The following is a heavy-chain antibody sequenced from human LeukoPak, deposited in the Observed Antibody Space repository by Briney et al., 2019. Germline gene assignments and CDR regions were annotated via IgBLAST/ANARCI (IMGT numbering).Heavy chain of an antibody. D-gene: IGHD2-2*01. CDR2: ISDSGGNT. CDR1: GITFNSYA. Sequence: GGSLRLSCAASGITFNSYAMSWVRQAPGKGLEWVSAISDSGGNTYYADSVKGRFTISRDNSKNTLYLQINSLRAEDTAVYYCAKFPLKDCSTTSCYAFDIWGRGTMVTVSS. J-gene: IGHJ3*02. V-gene: IGHV3-23*01. CDR3: AKFPLKDCSTTSCYAFDI.